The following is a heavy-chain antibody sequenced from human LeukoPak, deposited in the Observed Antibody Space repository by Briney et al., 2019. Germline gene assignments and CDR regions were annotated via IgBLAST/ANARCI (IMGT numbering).Heavy chain of an antibody. CDR1: GFTVSSNY. CDR2: IYSGGPT. D-gene: IGHD1-26*01. Sequence: GGSLRLSCAASGFTVSSNYMSWVRQAPGKGLEWVSVIYSGGPTYYADSVKGRFTISRDNSKNTLYFQMNSLRAEDTAVYYCARGLPSGSYYFDYWGQGTLVTVSS. J-gene: IGHJ4*02. CDR3: ARGLPSGSYYFDY. V-gene: IGHV3-66*01.